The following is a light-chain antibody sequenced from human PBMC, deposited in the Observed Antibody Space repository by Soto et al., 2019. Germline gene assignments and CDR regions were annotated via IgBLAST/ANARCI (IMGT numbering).Light chain of an antibody. J-gene: IGKJ1*01. V-gene: IGKV3-20*01. CDR2: DTS. CDR1: QSVTSNY. Sequence: EIVLTQSPGTLSLSPGERATLSCRASQSVTSNYLAWYQQKPGRAPGLLIYDTSTWASGVPDRFSGSGSGTEFTLTISRLEPEDFAVYYCQQYGTSPQTFGQGTKVDFK. CDR3: QQYGTSPQT.